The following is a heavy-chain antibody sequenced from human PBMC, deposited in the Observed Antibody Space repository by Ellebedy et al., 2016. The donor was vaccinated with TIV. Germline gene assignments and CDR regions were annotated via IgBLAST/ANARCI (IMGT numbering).Heavy chain of an antibody. V-gene: IGHV4-39*07. D-gene: IGHD3-10*01. CDR1: GVSMSSGDYF. Sequence: MPSETLSLTCTVSGVSMSSGDYFWGWIRQPPGKGREWIGSLNNGGETYFDPSLKSRVTMSLDTSKNQFSLNLRSVTAAETAVYYWERDRDVTSRGIIDSWGQGILVTVSS. J-gene: IGHJ4*02. CDR2: LNNGGET. CDR3: ERDRDVTSRGIIDS.